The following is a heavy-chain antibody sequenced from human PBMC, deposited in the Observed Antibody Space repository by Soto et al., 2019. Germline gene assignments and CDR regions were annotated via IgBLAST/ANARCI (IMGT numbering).Heavy chain of an antibody. D-gene: IGHD6-13*01. CDR2: ISYDGSNK. CDR3: ARESAGTAVADY. J-gene: IGHJ4*02. Sequence: HPGGSLRLSCAASGFTFSSYGMHWVRQAPGKGLEWVAVISYDGSNKYYADSVKGRFTISRDNSKNTLYLQMNSLRAEDTAVYYCARESAGTAVADYWGQGTLVTVSS. CDR1: GFTFSSYG. V-gene: IGHV3-30*03.